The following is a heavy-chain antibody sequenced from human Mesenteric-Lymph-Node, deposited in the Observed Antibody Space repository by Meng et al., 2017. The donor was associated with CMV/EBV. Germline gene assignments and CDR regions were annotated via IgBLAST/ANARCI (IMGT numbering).Heavy chain of an antibody. J-gene: IGHJ4*02. CDR2: INSGGSST. V-gene: IGHV3-23*03. CDR3: ARQKWLRGILFDY. Sequence: GESLKISCAASGFTFSSYAMSWVRQAPGKGLEWVSVINSGGSSTYYADSVKGRFTISRDNSKNTLYLQMNSLRAEDTAVYYCARQKWLRGILFDYWGQGTLVTVSS. D-gene: IGHD5-12*01. CDR1: GFTFSSYA.